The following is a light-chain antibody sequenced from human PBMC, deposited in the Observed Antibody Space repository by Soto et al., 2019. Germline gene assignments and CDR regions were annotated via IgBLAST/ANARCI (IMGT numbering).Light chain of an antibody. Sequence: DIQMTQSPSTLSGSVGDRVTITCLASQTISSWLAWYQQKPGKAPKLLIYDASSLESGVPSRFSGSGSGTDFTLTISSLHPDDFATYYCQQYNSYSPTFGQGTKVDIK. CDR2: DAS. V-gene: IGKV1-5*01. CDR1: QTISSW. J-gene: IGKJ1*01. CDR3: QQYNSYSPT.